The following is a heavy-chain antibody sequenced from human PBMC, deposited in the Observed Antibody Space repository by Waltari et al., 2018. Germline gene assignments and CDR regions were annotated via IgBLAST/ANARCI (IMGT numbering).Heavy chain of an antibody. J-gene: IGHJ4*02. CDR1: GGSFSGSY. CDR3: ARLTGDKFRSGY. V-gene: IGHV4-34*01. Sequence: QVQLQQWGAGLLKHSETLSLTCAVYGGSFSGSYWSWIRQPPGKGLEWIGEINHSGSTNYNPSLKSRVTISVDTSKNQFSLKLSSVTAADTAVYYCARLTGDKFRSGYWGQGTLVTVSS. CDR2: INHSGST. D-gene: IGHD7-27*01.